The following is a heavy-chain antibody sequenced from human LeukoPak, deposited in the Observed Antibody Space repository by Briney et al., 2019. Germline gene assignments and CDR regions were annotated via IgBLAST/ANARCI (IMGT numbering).Heavy chain of an antibody. CDR1: GFTFDDYA. J-gene: IGHJ4*02. V-gene: IGHV3-9*01. CDR2: ISWNSGSI. Sequence: GGSLRLSCAASGFTFDDYAMHWVRQAPGKGLEWVSGISWNSGSIGYADSVKGRFTISRDNAKNSLYLQMNSLRAGDTALYYCAKGQYYDSSGYYGYWGQGTLVTVSS. CDR3: AKGQYYDSSGYYGY. D-gene: IGHD3-22*01.